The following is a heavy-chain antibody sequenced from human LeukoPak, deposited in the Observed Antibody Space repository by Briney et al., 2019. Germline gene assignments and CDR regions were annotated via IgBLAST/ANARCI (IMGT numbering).Heavy chain of an antibody. CDR2: MNPNSGNT. V-gene: IGHV1-8*01. CDR3: ARGRSYGRWFDP. J-gene: IGHJ5*02. Sequence: ASVTVSCKASGYTFTSYDINWVRQAPGQGLEWMGWMNPNSGNTGYAQKFQGRVTMTRNTSISTAYMELSSLRSEDTAVYYCARGRSYGRWFDPWGQGTLVTVSS. D-gene: IGHD2-8*01. CDR1: GYTFTSYD.